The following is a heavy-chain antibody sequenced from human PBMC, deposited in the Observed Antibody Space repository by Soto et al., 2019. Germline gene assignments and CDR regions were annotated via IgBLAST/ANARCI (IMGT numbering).Heavy chain of an antibody. D-gene: IGHD3-22*01. CDR2: IIPIFGTA. J-gene: IGHJ4*02. CDR3: AREVYYYDSSGYPTNSFFDY. CDR1: GGTFSSYA. Sequence: QVQLVQSGAEVKKPGSSVKVSCKASGGTFSSYAISWVRQAPGQGLEWMGGIIPIFGTANYVQKFQGRVTITADESTSTAYMELSSLRSEDTAVYYCAREVYYYDSSGYPTNSFFDYWGQGTLVTVSS. V-gene: IGHV1-69*01.